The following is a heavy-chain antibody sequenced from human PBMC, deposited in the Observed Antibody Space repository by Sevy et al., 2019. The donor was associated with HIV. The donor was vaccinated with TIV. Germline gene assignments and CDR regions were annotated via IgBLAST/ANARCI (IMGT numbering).Heavy chain of an antibody. J-gene: IGHJ6*02. Sequence: GSLRLSCEASGFTFNSHAMTWVRQAPGKGLDWVALISHDGINEYYADSVKGRFTISRDNSKNTVYLEMNSLRNEDTAIYFCANAYSGSYSHSYLYALDVWGQGTTVTVSS. CDR1: GFTFNSHA. CDR2: ISHDGINE. D-gene: IGHD1-26*01. V-gene: IGHV3-30*18. CDR3: ANAYSGSYSHSYLYALDV.